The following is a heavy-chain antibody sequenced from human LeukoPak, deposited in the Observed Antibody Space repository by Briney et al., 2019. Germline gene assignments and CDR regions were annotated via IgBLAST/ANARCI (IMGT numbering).Heavy chain of an antibody. Sequence: AASVKVSCTASGYTFTSYDINWVRQATGQWLEWMGWMNPNSGNTGYAQKFQGRVTITRNTSISTAYMELSSLRSEDTAVYYCARYYGGNFNYYGMDVWGQGTTVTVSS. CDR3: ARYYGGNFNYYGMDV. CDR2: MNPNSGNT. D-gene: IGHD4-23*01. V-gene: IGHV1-8*01. J-gene: IGHJ6*02. CDR1: GYTFTSYD.